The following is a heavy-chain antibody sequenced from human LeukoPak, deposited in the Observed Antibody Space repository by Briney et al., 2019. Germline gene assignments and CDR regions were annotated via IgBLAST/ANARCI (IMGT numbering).Heavy chain of an antibody. D-gene: IGHD3-10*01. CDR3: ARLPSLWFGELSGWFDP. J-gene: IGHJ5*02. V-gene: IGHV4-59*01. CDR2: IYYSGSA. Sequence: SETLSLTCTVSGGSISGYYWTWIRQPPGKGLEWIGYIYYSGSAYYNPSLKSRVAMSVDTSKNQFSLKLSSVSTADTAVYYCARLPSLWFGELSGWFDPWGQGTLVTVSS. CDR1: GGSISGYY.